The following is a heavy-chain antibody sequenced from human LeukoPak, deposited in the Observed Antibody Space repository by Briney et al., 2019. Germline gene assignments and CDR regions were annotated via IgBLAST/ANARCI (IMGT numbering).Heavy chain of an antibody. CDR1: GFTFSSYW. Sequence: GGSLRLSCAASGFTFSSYWMHWVRQAPGKGLVWVSRVKSDGSSTTYADSVKGRFTISRDNAKNTLYLQMNSLRAEDTAVYYCARVSRSSDYFGYWGQGTLVTVSS. V-gene: IGHV3-74*01. CDR2: VKSDGSST. J-gene: IGHJ4*02. CDR3: ARVSRSSDYFGY. D-gene: IGHD2/OR15-2a*01.